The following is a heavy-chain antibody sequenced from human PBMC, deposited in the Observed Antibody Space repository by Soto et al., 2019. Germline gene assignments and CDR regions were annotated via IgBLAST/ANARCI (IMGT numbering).Heavy chain of an antibody. D-gene: IGHD4-17*01. V-gene: IGHV3-23*01. CDR3: AKEAYGDPTTYGGGMDV. Sequence: GGSLRLSCAASGFTFSSYAMSWVRQAPGKGLEWVSAISGSGGSTYYADSVKGRFTISRDNSKNTLYLQMNSLRAEDTAVYSCAKEAYGDPTTYGGGMDVWGQGTTVTVSS. CDR2: ISGSGGST. J-gene: IGHJ6*02. CDR1: GFTFSSYA.